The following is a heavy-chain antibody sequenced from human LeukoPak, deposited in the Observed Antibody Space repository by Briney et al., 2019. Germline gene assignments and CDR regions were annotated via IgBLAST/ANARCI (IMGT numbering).Heavy chain of an antibody. CDR3: ARESAAGGYFDY. Sequence: SETLSLTCTVSGGSISSGDYYWSWIRQPPGKGPEWIGYIYYSGSTYYNPSLKSRVTISVDTSKNQFSLKLSSVTAADTAVYYCARESAAGGYFDYWGQGTLVTVSS. D-gene: IGHD2-2*01. CDR2: IYYSGST. J-gene: IGHJ4*02. CDR1: GGSISSGDYY. V-gene: IGHV4-30-4*01.